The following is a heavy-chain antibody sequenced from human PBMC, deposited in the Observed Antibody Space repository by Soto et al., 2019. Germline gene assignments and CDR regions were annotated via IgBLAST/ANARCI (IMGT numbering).Heavy chain of an antibody. CDR1: GGSISSYY. CDR2: IYYSGST. CDR3: ARHWNYERSFDY. D-gene: IGHD1-7*01. Sequence: SETLSLTCTVSGGSISSYYWSWIRQPPGKGLEWIGYIYYSGSTNYNPSLKSRVTISVDTSKNQFSLKLSSVTAADTAVYYCARHWNYERSFDYWGQGTLVTVSS. J-gene: IGHJ4*02. V-gene: IGHV4-59*01.